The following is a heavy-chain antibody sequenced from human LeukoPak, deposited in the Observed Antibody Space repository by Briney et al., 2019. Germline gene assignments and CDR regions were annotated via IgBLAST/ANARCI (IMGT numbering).Heavy chain of an antibody. CDR3: ARVTEAPYYFDY. CDR1: GFTFSSYS. V-gene: IGHV3-21*01. J-gene: IGHJ4*02. CDR2: ISSSSSYI. Sequence: GGSLRLSCAASGFTFSSYSMNWVRQAPGQGLEWVSSISSSSSYIYYADSVKGRFTISRDNAKNSLYLQMNSLRAEDTAVYYCARVTEAPYYFDYWGQGTLVTVSS.